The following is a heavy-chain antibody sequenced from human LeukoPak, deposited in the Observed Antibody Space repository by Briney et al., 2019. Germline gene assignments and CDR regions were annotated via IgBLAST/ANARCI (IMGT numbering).Heavy chain of an antibody. V-gene: IGHV1-18*01. CDR1: GYTFTSYG. CDR2: ISAYNGNT. J-gene: IGHJ4*02. Sequence: ASVKVSCKASGYTFTSYGISWVRQAPGQGLEWMGWISAYNGNTNYAQKLQGRVTMTTDTSTSTAYMELRSLRSDDTAVYYCARATTYEVLRFLEWLLSYYFDYWGQGTLVTVSS. CDR3: ARATTYEVLRFLEWLLSYYFDY. D-gene: IGHD3-3*01.